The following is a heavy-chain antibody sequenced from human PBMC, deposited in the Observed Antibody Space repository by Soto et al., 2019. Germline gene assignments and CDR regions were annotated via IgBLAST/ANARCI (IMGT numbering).Heavy chain of an antibody. D-gene: IGHD3-16*01. J-gene: IGHJ3*02. V-gene: IGHV3-74*01. CDR2: IDTYGSAT. CDR3: VKDGGTLPNVVNYPFDI. Sequence: GGSMKISCAASGYRLSGYGVHGVRTDTGKGLVWVSRIDTYGSATKYADSVRGRFTISRDNSKNTLYLQMNSLRTEDTAVYYFVKDGGTLPNVVNYPFDILGQGTKVTVSS. CDR1: GYRLSGYG.